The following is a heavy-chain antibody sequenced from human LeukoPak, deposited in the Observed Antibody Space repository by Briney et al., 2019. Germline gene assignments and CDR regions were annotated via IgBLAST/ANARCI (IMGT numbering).Heavy chain of an antibody. J-gene: IGHJ6*03. Sequence: ASVKVSCKASGYTFTSYAMHWVRQAPGQRLEWMGWINAGNGNTKYSQEFQGRVTITRDTSAGTAYMELSSLRSEDMAVYYCARAKRHYYYYMDVWGKGTTVTVSS. CDR3: ARAKRHYYYYMDV. D-gene: IGHD1-1*01. V-gene: IGHV1-3*03. CDR2: INAGNGNT. CDR1: GYTFTSYA.